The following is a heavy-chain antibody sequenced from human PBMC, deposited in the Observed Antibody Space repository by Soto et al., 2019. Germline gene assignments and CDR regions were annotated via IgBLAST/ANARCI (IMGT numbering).Heavy chain of an antibody. V-gene: IGHV3-23*01. J-gene: IGHJ5*02. CDR2: ISGSGGST. Sequence: LRLSCAASGFTFSSYAMSWVRQAPGKGLEWVSAISGSGGSTYYADSVKGRFTISRDNSKNTLYLQMNSLRAEDTAVYYCAKDGNPIPYLTGYYRLGWFDPWGQGTLVTVSS. D-gene: IGHD3-9*01. CDR3: AKDGNPIPYLTGYYRLGWFDP. CDR1: GFTFSSYA.